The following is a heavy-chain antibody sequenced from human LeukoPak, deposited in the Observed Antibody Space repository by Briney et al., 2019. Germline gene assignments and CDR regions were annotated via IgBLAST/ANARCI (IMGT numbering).Heavy chain of an antibody. CDR3: ARGGGSSPGIAVY. J-gene: IGHJ4*02. D-gene: IGHD6-19*01. CDR2: INHSGST. Sequence: SETLSLTCAVYGGSISGYYWNWIRQPPGQELEWIGEINHSGSTNYSPSLKSRVTISLDTSKNQFSLKLSSVTAGDTAVYYCARGGGSSPGIAVYWGQGTLVTVSS. V-gene: IGHV4-34*01. CDR1: GGSISGYY.